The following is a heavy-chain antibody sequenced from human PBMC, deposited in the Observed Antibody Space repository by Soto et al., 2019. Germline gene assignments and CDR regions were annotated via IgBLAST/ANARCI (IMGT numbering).Heavy chain of an antibody. J-gene: IGHJ5*02. Sequence: PSVCLHLSCAASGVTFSSYAMSWVRKAPGKGLEWVSAISGSGGSTYYADSVKGRFTISRDNSKNTLYLQMNRLRAEDTAVYYCAKAHYGVYALSHNWFDPWGQGTLVTVSS. D-gene: IGHD2-8*01. V-gene: IGHV3-23*01. CDR1: GVTFSSYA. CDR3: AKAHYGVYALSHNWFDP. CDR2: ISGSGGST.